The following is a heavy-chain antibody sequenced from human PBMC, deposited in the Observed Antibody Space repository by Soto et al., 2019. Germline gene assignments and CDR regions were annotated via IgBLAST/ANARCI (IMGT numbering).Heavy chain of an antibody. Sequence: SXETLSLTCDVSAYSISSGHYWSWVRQPPGKGLEWIGTLYHSGSTYSNPSLRSRVTISIDTSKTQFSLKLSSVTAADTAVYYCARGYGGNFGYWAQGTLVTVSS. V-gene: IGHV4-38-2*01. J-gene: IGHJ4*02. CDR3: ARGYGGNFGY. CDR2: LYHSGST. D-gene: IGHD4-17*01. CDR1: AYSISSGHY.